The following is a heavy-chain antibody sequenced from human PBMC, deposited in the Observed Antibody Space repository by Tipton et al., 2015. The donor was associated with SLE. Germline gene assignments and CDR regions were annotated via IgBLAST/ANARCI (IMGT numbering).Heavy chain of an antibody. CDR3: ARRGFGGWGAFDI. Sequence: GSLRLSCAASGFSFDDYAMNWVRQAPGKGLEWVSTVGDSADSAVYADSVKGRFTISRDNSKKRLYLQMNSLRVDDTALYYCARRGFGGWGAFDIWGQGAMVTVSS. CDR2: VGDSADSA. CDR1: GFSFDDYA. J-gene: IGHJ3*02. V-gene: IGHV3-23*01. D-gene: IGHD3-16*01.